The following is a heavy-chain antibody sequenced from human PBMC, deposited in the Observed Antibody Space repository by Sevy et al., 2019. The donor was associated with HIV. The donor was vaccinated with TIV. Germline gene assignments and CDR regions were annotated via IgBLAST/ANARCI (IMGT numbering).Heavy chain of an antibody. CDR3: ARWDYYDSSGYIDY. D-gene: IGHD3-22*01. CDR1: GYTFTGYY. Sequence: ASVKVSCKASGYTFTGYYMHWVRQAPGQGLEWMGWINPNSGGTNYAQKFQGRATMTRDTSISTAYMELSRLRSDDTAVYYCARWDYYDSSGYIDYWGQGTLVTVSS. CDR2: INPNSGGT. V-gene: IGHV1-2*02. J-gene: IGHJ4*02.